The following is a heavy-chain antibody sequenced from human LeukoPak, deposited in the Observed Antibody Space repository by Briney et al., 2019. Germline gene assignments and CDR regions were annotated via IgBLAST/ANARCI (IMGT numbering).Heavy chain of an antibody. D-gene: IGHD6-13*01. CDR1: CGSISSYY. J-gene: IGHJ4*02. CDR2: IYYSGSI. V-gene: IGHV4-59*01. CDR3: ARDSSRYFDY. Sequence: PSETLSLTCTVSCGSISSYYWSWIRQPPGKGLEWIGYIYYSGSINYNPSLKSRVTISEDTSKNQFSLKLSSVTAADTAVYYCARDSSRYFDYWGQGTLVTVSS.